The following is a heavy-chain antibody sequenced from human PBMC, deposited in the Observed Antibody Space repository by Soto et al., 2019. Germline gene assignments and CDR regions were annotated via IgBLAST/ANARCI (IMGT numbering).Heavy chain of an antibody. Sequence: PSETLSLTCTVSGGSISSGGYYWSWIRQHPGKGLEWIGYIYYSGSTYYSPSLKSRVTISVDTSKNQFSLKLSSVTAADTAVYYCAKGSIVVVTVGAFDIWGQGTMVT. CDR3: AKGSIVVVTVGAFDI. V-gene: IGHV4-31*03. D-gene: IGHD2-21*02. CDR1: GGSISSGGYY. CDR2: IYYSGST. J-gene: IGHJ3*02.